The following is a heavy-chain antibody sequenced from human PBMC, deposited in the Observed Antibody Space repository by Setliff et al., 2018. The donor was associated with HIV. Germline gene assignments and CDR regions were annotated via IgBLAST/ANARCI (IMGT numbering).Heavy chain of an antibody. Sequence: SETLSLTCTVSGGSSSSSSFYWGWIRQPPGKGLEWIGNIYRSGSTYYNPSLRSRVTISVDTSKNQFYLNLNSVTDADTAIYYCARHKDSDYVWGSYRPDGFDIWGQGTTVTVSS. D-gene: IGHD3-16*02. V-gene: IGHV4-39*01. J-gene: IGHJ3*02. CDR1: GGSSSSSSFY. CDR2: IYRSGST. CDR3: ARHKDSDYVWGSYRPDGFDI.